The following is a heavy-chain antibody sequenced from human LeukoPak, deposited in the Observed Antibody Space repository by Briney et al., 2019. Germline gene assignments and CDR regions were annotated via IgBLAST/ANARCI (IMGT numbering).Heavy chain of an antibody. Sequence: SETLSLTCAVYGGSFSGYYWSWIRQPPGKGLEWIGEINHSGSTNYNPSLKSRVTISVDTSKNQFSLKLSSVTAADTAVYYCAREDDYSAPLGAFDIWGQGTMVTVSS. J-gene: IGHJ3*02. V-gene: IGHV4-34*01. CDR3: AREDDYSAPLGAFDI. CDR1: GGSFSGYY. CDR2: INHSGST. D-gene: IGHD4-11*01.